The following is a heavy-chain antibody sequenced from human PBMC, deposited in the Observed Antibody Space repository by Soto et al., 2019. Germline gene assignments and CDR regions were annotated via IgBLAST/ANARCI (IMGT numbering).Heavy chain of an antibody. V-gene: IGHV4-31*03. D-gene: IGHD3-3*01. CDR3: ARGITYYDFWSGYFPIHPYYYYMDV. CDR2: IYYSGST. CDR1: GGSISSGGYY. J-gene: IGHJ6*03. Sequence: QVQLQESGPGLVKPSQTLSLTCTVSGGSISSGGYYWSWIRQHPGKGLEWIGYIYYSGSTYYNPSVKRRVTISVGTSKNQFSLKLSSVTAADTAVYYCARGITYYDFWSGYFPIHPYYYYMDVWGKGTTVTVSS.